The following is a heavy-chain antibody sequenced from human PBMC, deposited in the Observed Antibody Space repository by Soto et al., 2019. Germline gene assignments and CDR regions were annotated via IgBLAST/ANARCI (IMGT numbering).Heavy chain of an antibody. Sequence: QITLKESGPTLVKPTQTLTLTCTFSGFSLSTSGVGVGWIRRPPGKALEWLALIYWDDDKRYSPSLKSRLTITKDTSKYQVVLTMTNMDPVDTATYYCAHSVAGPGKKYYFDYWGQGTLVTVSS. V-gene: IGHV2-5*02. D-gene: IGHD6-19*01. CDR1: GFSLSTSGVG. J-gene: IGHJ4*02. CDR3: AHSVAGPGKKYYFDY. CDR2: IYWDDDK.